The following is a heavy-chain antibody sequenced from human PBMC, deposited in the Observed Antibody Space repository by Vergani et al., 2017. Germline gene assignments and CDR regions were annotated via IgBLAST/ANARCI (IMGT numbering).Heavy chain of an antibody. CDR2: IIPIFGTA. D-gene: IGHD6-13*01. J-gene: IGHJ6*03. CDR1: GGTFSSYA. Sequence: QVQLVQSGAEVKKPGSSVKVSCKASGGTFSSYAISWVRQAPGQGLEWMGGIIPIFGTANYAQKFQGRVTITADESTSTAYMELSSLRSEDTAVYYCARDGIAAAGTSHYYYYYMDVWGNGTTVTVSS. V-gene: IGHV1-69*01. CDR3: ARDGIAAAGTSHYYYYYMDV.